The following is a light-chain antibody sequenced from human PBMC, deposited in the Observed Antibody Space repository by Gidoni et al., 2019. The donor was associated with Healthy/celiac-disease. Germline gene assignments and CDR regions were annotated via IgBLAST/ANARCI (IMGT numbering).Light chain of an antibody. CDR1: SSDVGGYNY. CDR3: CSYAGSYTWV. V-gene: IGLV2-11*01. J-gene: IGLJ3*02. CDR2: DVS. Sequence: QSALPQPRSVSGSPGQSVTISCTGTSSDVGGYNYVSWYQQHPGKAPKLMFYDVSKRPSGVPDRFSGSKSGNTASLTISGLQAEDEADYYCCSYAGSYTWVFGGGTKLTVL.